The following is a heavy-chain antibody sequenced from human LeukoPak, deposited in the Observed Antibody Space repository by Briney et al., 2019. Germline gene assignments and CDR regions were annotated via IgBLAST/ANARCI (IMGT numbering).Heavy chain of an antibody. CDR1: GGTFSSYA. J-gene: IGHJ4*02. Sequence: ASVKVSCKASGGTFSSYAISWVRQAPGQGLEWMGWISAYNGNTNYAQKLQGRVTMTTDTSTSIAYMELRSLRSDDTAVYYCARGSAAAGTEVDYWGQGTLVTVSS. D-gene: IGHD6-13*01. CDR2: ISAYNGNT. CDR3: ARGSAAAGTEVDY. V-gene: IGHV1-18*01.